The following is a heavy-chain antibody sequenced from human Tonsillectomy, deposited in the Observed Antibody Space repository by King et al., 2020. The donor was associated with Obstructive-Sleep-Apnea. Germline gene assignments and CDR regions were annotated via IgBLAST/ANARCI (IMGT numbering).Heavy chain of an antibody. CDR2: TRNKANSHIP. D-gene: IGHD1-26*01. Sequence: VQLVESGGGLVQPGGSLRLSCAASGFTFSDHYMDWVRQPPGKGLEWIVRTRNKANSHIPEYAASVKDRFTISRDDSKTSMYLQMSSLKTDATAVYYCARGGSYFPFDYWGQGTLVTVSS. CDR3: ARGGSYFPFDY. CDR1: GFTFSDHY. V-gene: IGHV3-72*01. J-gene: IGHJ4*02.